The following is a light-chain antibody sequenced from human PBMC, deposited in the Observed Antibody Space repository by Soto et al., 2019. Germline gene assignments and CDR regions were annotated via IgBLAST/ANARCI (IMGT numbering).Light chain of an antibody. CDR2: GAS. CDR3: QQYGSSPWT. CDR1: QSVTSTH. J-gene: IGKJ1*01. Sequence: EIVLTQSPGTLSLSPGERATLSCRASQSVTSTHLAWYQQKPGQAPRLLIYGASSRATGIPDRFSGSGSGTGFTLTISRLEPEDLAGYYCQQYGSSPWTFGQGTKVDIK. V-gene: IGKV3-20*01.